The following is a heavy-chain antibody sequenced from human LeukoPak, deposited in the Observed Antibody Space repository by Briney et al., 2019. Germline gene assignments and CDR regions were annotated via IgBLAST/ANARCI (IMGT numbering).Heavy chain of an antibody. CDR2: ISSDGSQT. V-gene: IGHV3-74*01. D-gene: IGHD2/OR15-2a*01. J-gene: IGHJ4*02. Sequence: PGGSLRLSCAASGFTFSTYWIHWVRQPPGKGLVWLSCISSDGSQTRYADSVKGRFTVSRDNSKNTLYLQMNSLRAEDTGVYYCARDTSMRSHYWGQGNLFTVSP. CDR3: ARDTSMRSHY. CDR1: GFTFSTYW.